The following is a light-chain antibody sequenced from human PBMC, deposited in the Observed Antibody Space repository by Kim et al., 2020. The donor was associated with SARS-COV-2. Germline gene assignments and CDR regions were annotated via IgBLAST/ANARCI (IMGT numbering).Light chain of an antibody. CDR2: DAA. Sequence: PGESATLSCRASHHVGTSLACYQQTPGPAPRLLIYDAAIRAAGIPDRFSGSRSGTDFTLAIGSLAPEDFAIYYCQQRGSWPPALTFGGGTKVDIK. J-gene: IGKJ4*01. CDR3: QQRGSWPPALT. CDR1: HHVGTS. V-gene: IGKV3-11*01.